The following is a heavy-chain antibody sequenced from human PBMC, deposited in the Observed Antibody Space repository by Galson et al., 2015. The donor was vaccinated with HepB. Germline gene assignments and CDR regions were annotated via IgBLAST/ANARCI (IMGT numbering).Heavy chain of an antibody. V-gene: IGHV1-18*01. CDR1: GYTFSSYS. D-gene: IGHD1-26*01. J-gene: IGHJ5*02. CDR2: INTYNRYT. Sequence: SVKVSCKASGYTFSSYSITWVRQAPGQGLEWMGWINTYNRYTNSAQKFQGRVAMTTDTSTSTAFMELRSLRSDDTAVYYCARGALVLGLDSTLNNWFGPWGQGTLVTVSS. CDR3: ARGALVLGLDSTLNNWFGP.